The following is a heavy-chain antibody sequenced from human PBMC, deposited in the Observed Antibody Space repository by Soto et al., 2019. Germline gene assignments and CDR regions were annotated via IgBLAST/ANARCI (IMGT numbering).Heavy chain of an antibody. J-gene: IGHJ5*02. CDR2: IYWDDNK. Sequence: QITLKESGPTLVKPTQTLTLTCTFSGFSLSTGGVGVGGIRQPPGKALEWLALIYWDDNKRYSPSLNSRLTITKDTSKNQVVLTMTNMDPVDTATYFCAHRIVTNNWFDPWGQGTLVTVSS. D-gene: IGHD3-22*01. CDR1: GFSLSTGGVG. CDR3: AHRIVTNNWFDP. V-gene: IGHV2-5*02.